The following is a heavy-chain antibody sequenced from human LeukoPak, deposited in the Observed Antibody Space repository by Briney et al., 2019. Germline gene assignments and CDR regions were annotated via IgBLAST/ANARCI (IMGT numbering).Heavy chain of an antibody. CDR2: IYHSERT. CDR1: GYSINSGYY. V-gene: IGHV4-38-2*02. J-gene: IGHJ6*02. Sequence: PSETLSLTCTVSGYSINSGYYWGWIRQPPGKGLEWIGNIYHSERTHYNPSLKSRVTISVDTSKNQFSLKLSSVTAADTAVYYCARDSTIWFREPSYGMDVWGQGTTVTVSS. D-gene: IGHD3-10*01. CDR3: ARDSTIWFREPSYGMDV.